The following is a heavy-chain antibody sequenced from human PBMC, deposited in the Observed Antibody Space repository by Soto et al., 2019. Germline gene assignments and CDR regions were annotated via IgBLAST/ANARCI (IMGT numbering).Heavy chain of an antibody. CDR2: IRPHNGNT. V-gene: IGHV1-18*01. Sequence: GASVKVSCEASGYTFTSYGISWVRQAPGQGLEWMGWIRPHNGNTNYAQKLQGRVTMTTDTSTSTAYMELRSLRSDDTAVYYCARDLPPQDYWGQGTLVTVSS. CDR1: GYTFTSYG. J-gene: IGHJ4*02. CDR3: ARDLPPQDY.